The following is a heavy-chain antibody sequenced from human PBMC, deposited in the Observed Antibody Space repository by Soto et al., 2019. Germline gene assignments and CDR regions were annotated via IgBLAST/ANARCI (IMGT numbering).Heavy chain of an antibody. Sequence: QVQLQESGPGLVKPSETLSLTCTVSGGSISSYYWSWIRQPPGKGLEWIGYIYYSGSTNYNPSLKSRVTISVDTSKIQFSLKLSSVTAADTAVYYCARLGYSSSGGYFDYWGQGTLVTVSS. V-gene: IGHV4-59*01. CDR1: GGSISSYY. CDR2: IYYSGST. D-gene: IGHD6-13*01. CDR3: ARLGYSSSGGYFDY. J-gene: IGHJ4*02.